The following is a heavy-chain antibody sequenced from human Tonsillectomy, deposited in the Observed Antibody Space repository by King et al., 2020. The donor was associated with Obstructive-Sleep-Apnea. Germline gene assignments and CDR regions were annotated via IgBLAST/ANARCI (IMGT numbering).Heavy chain of an antibody. Sequence: VQLVQSGAEVKKPGASVKVSCKASGYTFTNYGITWVRQAPGQGLEWKGWISAYNGHTNYAQKLQGRVTMTTDTSTSTTYMELRSLRSDDTAVYYCARVYYYHHGMDVWGQGTTVTVSS. D-gene: IGHD3-10*01. J-gene: IGHJ6*02. CDR3: ARVYYYHHGMDV. CDR2: ISAYNGHT. CDR1: GYTFTNYG. V-gene: IGHV1-18*01.